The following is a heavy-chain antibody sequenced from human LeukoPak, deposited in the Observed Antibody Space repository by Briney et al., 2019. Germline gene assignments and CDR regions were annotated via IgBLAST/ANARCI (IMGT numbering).Heavy chain of an antibody. J-gene: IGHJ4*02. D-gene: IGHD2-2*01. CDR3: ASPSSRLASVDY. Sequence: GGSLRLSCAASGFTFRSYAMPWVRQAPGKGLEWVAVISYDGGSRYYADSVRGRFTISRDNSKNTLYLQMNSLTTEDTAVYYCASPSSRLASVDYWGQGTLVTVSS. CDR2: ISYDGGSR. V-gene: IGHV3-30-3*01. CDR1: GFTFRSYA.